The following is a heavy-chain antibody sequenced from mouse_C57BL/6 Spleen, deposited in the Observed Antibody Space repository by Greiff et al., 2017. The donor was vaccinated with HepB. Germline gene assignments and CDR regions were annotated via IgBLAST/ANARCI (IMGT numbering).Heavy chain of an antibody. V-gene: IGHV1-82*01. J-gene: IGHJ2*01. CDR3: AREAMGLRDY. CDR2: IYPGDGDT. D-gene: IGHD2-4*01. CDR1: GYAFSSSW. Sequence: QVQLQQSGPELVKPGASVKISCKASGYAFSSSWMNWVKQRPGKGLEWIGRIYPGDGDTNYNGKFKGKATLTADKSSSTAYMQLSSLTSEDSAVYFCAREAMGLRDYWGQGTTLTVSS.